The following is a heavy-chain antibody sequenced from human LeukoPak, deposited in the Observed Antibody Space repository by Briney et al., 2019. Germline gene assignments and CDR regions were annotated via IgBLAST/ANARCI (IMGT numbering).Heavy chain of an antibody. CDR3: AKQGSTSPRNSYYFDY. CDR2: ISCSGGST. D-gene: IGHD1-7*01. CDR1: GFTFSSYA. J-gene: IGHJ4*02. Sequence: GGSLRLSCAASGFTFSSYAMSWVRQAPGKGLEWVSAISCSGGSTYYADSVKGRFTISRDNSKNTLYLQMNSLRAEDTAVYYCAKQGSTSPRNSYYFDYWGQGTLVTVSS. V-gene: IGHV3-23*01.